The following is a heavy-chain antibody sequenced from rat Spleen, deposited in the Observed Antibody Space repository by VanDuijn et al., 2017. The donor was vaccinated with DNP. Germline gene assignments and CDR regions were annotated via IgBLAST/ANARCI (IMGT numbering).Heavy chain of an antibody. J-gene: IGHJ4*01. CDR2: ITNSGGST. CDR3: TTGAGSP. Sequence: EVQLVESGGGLVQPGRSLKLSCAASGFIFSYYDMAWVRQAPTKGLEWVASITNSGGSTYYRDSVKGRITISRDNAKSTLYLQMDSLRSEDTATYYCTTGAGSPWGQGTSVTVSS. CDR1: GFIFSYYD. D-gene: IGHD1-4*01. V-gene: IGHV5-27*01.